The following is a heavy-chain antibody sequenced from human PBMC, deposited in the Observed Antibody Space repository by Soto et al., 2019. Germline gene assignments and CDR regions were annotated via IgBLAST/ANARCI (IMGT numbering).Heavy chain of an antibody. CDR1: GYTFTGYY. Sequence: GSVKVSCKASGYTFTGYYMHWVRQAPGQGLEWMGRINPNGGSTSYAQKFQGRVTMTRDTSTSTVYMELSSLRSEDTAVYYCARNSGAYCSGGSCYSGGSWLDYWGQGTLVTVSS. J-gene: IGHJ4*02. V-gene: IGHV1-46*03. CDR2: INPNGGST. D-gene: IGHD2-15*01. CDR3: ARNSGAYCSGGSCYSGGSWLDY.